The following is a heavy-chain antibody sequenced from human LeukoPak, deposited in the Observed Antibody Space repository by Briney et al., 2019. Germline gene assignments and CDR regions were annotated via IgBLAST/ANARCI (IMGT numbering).Heavy chain of an antibody. V-gene: IGHV3-66*01. Sequence: GGSLRLSCAGSGFTVSSHYVTWVRQAPGKGLEWVSIIYSGGTTYHADSVKGRFSISRDNSKNTLYLQMNSLRAEDTAVYYCARDVATKDYDILTGLDYWGQGTLVTVSS. D-gene: IGHD3-9*01. CDR3: ARDVATKDYDILTGLDY. J-gene: IGHJ4*02. CDR1: GFTVSSHY. CDR2: IYSGGTT.